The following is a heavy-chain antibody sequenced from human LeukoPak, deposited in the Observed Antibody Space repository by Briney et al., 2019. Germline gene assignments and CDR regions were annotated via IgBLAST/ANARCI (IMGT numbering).Heavy chain of an antibody. CDR3: ASPLAAAGSFDY. CDR2: ITPSGTYT. CDR1: EFTFSGYS. D-gene: IGHD6-13*01. J-gene: IGHJ4*02. Sequence: GGSLRLSCAASEFTFSGYSMNWVRQAPGKGLEWVSSITPSGTYTYYADSVTGRFSISRDNAKNSLYLQMNSLRAEDTAVYYCASPLAAAGSFDYWGQGTLVTVSS. V-gene: IGHV3-21*01.